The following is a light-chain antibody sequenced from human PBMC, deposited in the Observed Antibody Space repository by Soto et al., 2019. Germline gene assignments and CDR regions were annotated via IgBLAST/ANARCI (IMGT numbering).Light chain of an antibody. CDR3: QQYDDWLRLT. V-gene: IGKV3D-15*01. J-gene: IGKJ4*01. Sequence: EIVMTQSPATLSVSPGERATLSCRASQSVNIYLAWYQQKPGQAPKLLIFGASSRATGIPARFSGSGSGTEFNLTISILQSEDFAFYFCQQYDDWLRLTFGGGTKVEIK. CDR2: GAS. CDR1: QSVNIY.